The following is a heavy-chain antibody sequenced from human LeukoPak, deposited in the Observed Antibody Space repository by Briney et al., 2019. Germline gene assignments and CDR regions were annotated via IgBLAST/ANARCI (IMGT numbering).Heavy chain of an antibody. D-gene: IGHD3-3*01. V-gene: IGHV1-2*02. Sequence: ASVKVSCTASGYTFTGYYMHWVRQAPGQGLEWMGWINPNSGGTNYAQKFQGRVTMTRDTSISTAYMELSRLRSDDTAVYYCARVLYDFWSGYYDPSPRYGMDVWGQGTTVTVSS. J-gene: IGHJ6*02. CDR2: INPNSGGT. CDR3: ARVLYDFWSGYYDPSPRYGMDV. CDR1: GYTFTGYY.